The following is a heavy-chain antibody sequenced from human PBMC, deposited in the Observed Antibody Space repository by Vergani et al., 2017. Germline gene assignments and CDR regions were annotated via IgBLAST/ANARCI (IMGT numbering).Heavy chain of an antibody. CDR1: GYTFTGYY. D-gene: IGHD2-2*01. J-gene: IGHJ4*02. V-gene: IGHV1-18*04. Sequence: QVQLVQSGAEVKKPGASVKVSCKASGYTFTGYYMHWVRQAPGQGLEWMGWISAYNGNTNYAQKLQGRVTMTTDTSTSTAYMELRSLRSDDTAVYYCARDRIERVVEVPAAIWSQGTLVTVSS. CDR3: ARDRIERVVEVPAAI. CDR2: ISAYNGNT.